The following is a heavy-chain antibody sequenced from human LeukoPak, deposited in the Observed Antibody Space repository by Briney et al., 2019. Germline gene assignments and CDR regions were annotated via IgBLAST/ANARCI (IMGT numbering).Heavy chain of an antibody. CDR2: ITPIFGAA. CDR3: ARNSRVASTSGLNY. D-gene: IGHD4-23*01. J-gene: IGHJ4*02. Sequence: SVKVSCKVSGYTFTGYYMHWVRQAPGKGLEWMGEITPIFGAANYAQTFQGRVTITADESTSTVFMELSSLRSDDTAFYYCARNSRVASTSGLNYWGQGTLVTVSS. CDR1: GYTFTGYY. V-gene: IGHV1-69*13.